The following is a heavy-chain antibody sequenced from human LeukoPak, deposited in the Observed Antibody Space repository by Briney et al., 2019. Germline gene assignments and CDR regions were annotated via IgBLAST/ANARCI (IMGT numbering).Heavy chain of an antibody. V-gene: IGHV3-48*03. D-gene: IGHD1-14*01. Sequence: PGGSLRLSCAASGFTFSTYKMNWVRQAPGKGLEWVSYISSSASTIYYADSVKGRFTISRDNAKNSLYLEMNSLRAEDTAVYYCARGIGNCWGQGTLVTVSS. CDR3: ARGIGNC. J-gene: IGHJ4*02. CDR2: ISSSASTI. CDR1: GFTFSTYK.